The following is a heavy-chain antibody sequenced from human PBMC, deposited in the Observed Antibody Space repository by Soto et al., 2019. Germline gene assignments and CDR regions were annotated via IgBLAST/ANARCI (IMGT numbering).Heavy chain of an antibody. Sequence: ASVKVSCKASGYTFTSYDINWVRQATGQGLEWMGWMNPNSGNTGYAQKFQGRVTMTRNTSISTAYMELSSLRSEDTAVYYCAIRGGPDSNYDASLYYYYGMDVWGQGTTVTVSS. CDR2: MNPNSGNT. CDR1: GYTFTSYD. V-gene: IGHV1-8*01. J-gene: IGHJ6*02. D-gene: IGHD4-4*01. CDR3: AIRGGPDSNYDASLYYYYGMDV.